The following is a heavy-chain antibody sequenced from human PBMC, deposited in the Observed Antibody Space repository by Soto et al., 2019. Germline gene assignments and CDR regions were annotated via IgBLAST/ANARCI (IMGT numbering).Heavy chain of an antibody. CDR3: ARLAVDTAMDDYYYGIDV. V-gene: IGHV5-51*01. D-gene: IGHD5-18*01. J-gene: IGHJ6*01. CDR1: GYNFTSYW. CDR2: IYPGDSDT. Sequence: PGESLKISCKGSGYNFTSYWIGCVRQMPWKGLEWVVIIYPGDSDTRYSPSFQGQVTISADKASSTAYLQWSSLKASDTAMYYCARLAVDTAMDDYYYGIDVGGQGNTVTVSS.